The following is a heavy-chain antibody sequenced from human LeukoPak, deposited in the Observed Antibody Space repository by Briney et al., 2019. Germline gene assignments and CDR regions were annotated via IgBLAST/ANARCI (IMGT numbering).Heavy chain of an antibody. CDR3: ARDYGWFRV. J-gene: IGHJ4*02. D-gene: IGHD6-19*01. Sequence: GGSRRLSCAASGFTFSSYEMNWVRQATGKGLEWVSYISSSGSTIYYADSVKGRFTISRDNAKNSLYLQMNSLRAEDTAVYYCARDYGWFRVWGQGTLVTVSS. CDR1: GFTFSSYE. CDR2: ISSSGSTI. V-gene: IGHV3-48*03.